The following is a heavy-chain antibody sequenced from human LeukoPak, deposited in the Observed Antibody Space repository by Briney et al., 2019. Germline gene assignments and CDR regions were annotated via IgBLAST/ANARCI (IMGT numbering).Heavy chain of an antibody. D-gene: IGHD5-12*01. V-gene: IGHV4-61*05. CDR2: IYYSGST. J-gene: IGHJ4*02. Sequence: SETLSLTCTVSGDSISSSFYYWGWIRQPPGKGLEWIGYIYYSGSTNYNPSLKSRVTISVDASKNQFSLKLSSVTAADTAVYYCAREAADSGLDYWGQGTLVTVSS. CDR1: GDSISSSFYY. CDR3: AREAADSGLDY.